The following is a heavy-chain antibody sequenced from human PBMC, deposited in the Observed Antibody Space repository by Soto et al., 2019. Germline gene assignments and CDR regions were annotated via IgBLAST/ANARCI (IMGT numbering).Heavy chain of an antibody. CDR2: IDPSDSYT. J-gene: IGHJ4*02. Sequence: GESLKISCKGSGYSFTIYWISWVRQMPGKGLEWMGRIDPSDSYTNYSPSFQGHVTISADKSISTAYLQWSSLKASDTALYYCXRHPILSQYSSSWYIDYWGQGTLVTVSS. V-gene: IGHV5-10-1*01. D-gene: IGHD6-13*01. CDR1: GYSFTIYW. CDR3: XRHPILSQYSSSWYIDY.